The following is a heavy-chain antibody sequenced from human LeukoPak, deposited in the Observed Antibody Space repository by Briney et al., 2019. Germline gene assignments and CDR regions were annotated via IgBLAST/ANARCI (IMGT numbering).Heavy chain of an antibody. Sequence: ASVKVSCKASGYTFTSYDIIWVRQATGQGLEWMGWMNPNSGNTGYAQKFQGRVTITADESTSTAYMELSSLRSEDTAVYYCARVVVAATGPDSGVSYHYNGMDVWGQGTTVTVSS. J-gene: IGHJ6*02. CDR2: MNPNSGNT. D-gene: IGHD2-15*01. V-gene: IGHV1-8*01. CDR3: ARVVVAATGPDSGVSYHYNGMDV. CDR1: GYTFTSYD.